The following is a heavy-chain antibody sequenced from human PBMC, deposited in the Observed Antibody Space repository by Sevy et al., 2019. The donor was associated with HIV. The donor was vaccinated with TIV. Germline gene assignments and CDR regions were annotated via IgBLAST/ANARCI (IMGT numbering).Heavy chain of an antibody. J-gene: IGHJ4*02. CDR3: ARSRGWYGNVYYFDY. CDR2: IKQDGSEK. CDR1: GFTFSSYW. Sequence: GGSLRLSCAASGFTFSSYWMSWVRHAPGKGLEWVANIKQDGSEKYYVDSVKGRFTISRDNAKNSLYLQRNSLRAEDTAVYYCARSRGWYGNVYYFDYWGQGTLVTVSS. V-gene: IGHV3-7*01. D-gene: IGHD6-19*01.